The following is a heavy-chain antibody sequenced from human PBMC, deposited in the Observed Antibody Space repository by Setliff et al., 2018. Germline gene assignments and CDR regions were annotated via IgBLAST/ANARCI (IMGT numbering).Heavy chain of an antibody. D-gene: IGHD3-22*01. CDR3: ARDHYDSSGYTDY. Sequence: ASVKVSCKTSGYTFISYGLSWMRQAPGQGLEWMGWISGYNGNTEYAQNLQGRVTMTMDTSTSTAYMELRSLRSDDTAVYYCARDHYDSSGYTDYWGQGTLVTVSS. CDR1: GYTFISYG. V-gene: IGHV1-18*01. CDR2: ISGYNGNT. J-gene: IGHJ4*02.